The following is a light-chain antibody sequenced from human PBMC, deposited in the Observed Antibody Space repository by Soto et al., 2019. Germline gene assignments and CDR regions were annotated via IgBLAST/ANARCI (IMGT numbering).Light chain of an antibody. CDR2: DVS. J-gene: IGLJ1*01. Sequence: QSVLTQPASVSGSPGQSIAISCTGTSSDVGGDHNFVSWYQQHPGKAPKLIIYDVSNRPSGVSNRFSGSKSGNTASLTISGLQAEDEADYYCRSYTSSSTYVFGTGSKVTVL. V-gene: IGLV2-14*01. CDR1: SSDVGGDHNF. CDR3: RSYTSSSTYV.